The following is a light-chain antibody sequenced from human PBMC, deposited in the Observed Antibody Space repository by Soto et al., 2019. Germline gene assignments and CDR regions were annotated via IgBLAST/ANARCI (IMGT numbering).Light chain of an antibody. V-gene: IGKV3-15*01. CDR3: QKYNNWPRK. CDR2: GAS. CDR1: QSVSSF. J-gene: IGKJ1*01. Sequence: EVVLTQSPVTLSLSPGEIATLSCRASQSVSSFLAWYQQKPGQAPRLLIFGASSRATGIPARFSGSGSGTEFTLTISSLQSEDFAIYYCQKYNNWPRKFGQGTKVDIK.